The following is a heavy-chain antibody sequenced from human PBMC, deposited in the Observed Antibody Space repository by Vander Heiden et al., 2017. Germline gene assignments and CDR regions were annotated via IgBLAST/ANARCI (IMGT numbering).Heavy chain of an antibody. CDR2: IRSSSNTYAT. Sequence: EVQLLESGGGLVQPGGSLKLYCATSGFSFSGSAIHWVRQASGKGLEWVGRIRSSSNTYATEYAASMKGRFTISRDDSKNTAYLQMINLKTEDTAVYYCTRSYDSSGYKFDGWGKGSLVTVSS. CDR1: GFSFSGSA. D-gene: IGHD3-22*01. CDR3: TRSYDSSGYKFDG. V-gene: IGHV3-73*02. J-gene: IGHJ5*02.